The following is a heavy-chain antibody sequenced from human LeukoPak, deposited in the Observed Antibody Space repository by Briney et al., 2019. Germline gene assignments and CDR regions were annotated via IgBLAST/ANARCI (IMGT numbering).Heavy chain of an antibody. J-gene: IGHJ4*02. CDR2: IYSGGST. Sequence: GGSLRLSCAASGITVSSNYMSWVRHAPGKGLERVSTIYSGGSTYYADSVKGRFTISRDNSKNTVFLQMNSLRAEDTAVYYCASVSSYYTLGTYVYWGQGTLVTVSS. D-gene: IGHD1-26*01. V-gene: IGHV3-53*01. CDR1: GITVSSNY. CDR3: ASVSSYYTLGTYVY.